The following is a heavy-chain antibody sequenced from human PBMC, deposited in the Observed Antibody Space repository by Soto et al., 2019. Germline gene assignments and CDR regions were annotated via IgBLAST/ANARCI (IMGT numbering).Heavy chain of an antibody. CDR1: GYTLTELS. Sequence: GASVKVSCKVSGYTLTELSMHWVRQAPGKGLEWMGGFDPEDGETIYAQKFQGRVTMTEDTSTDTAYMELSSLRSEDTAVYYCATAPGGWFPSNWFDPWGQGTLVTVS. J-gene: IGHJ5*02. D-gene: IGHD6-19*01. CDR2: FDPEDGET. CDR3: ATAPGGWFPSNWFDP. V-gene: IGHV1-24*01.